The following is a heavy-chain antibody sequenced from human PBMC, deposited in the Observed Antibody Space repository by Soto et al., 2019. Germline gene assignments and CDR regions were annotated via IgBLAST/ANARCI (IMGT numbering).Heavy chain of an antibody. V-gene: IGHV3-9*01. D-gene: IGHD3-3*01. J-gene: IGHJ6*03. CDR3: AKDILEKNTTYYDMDV. CDR1: GFTFDDYA. CDR2: ISWNSGSI. Sequence: VQLVESGGGLVQPGRSLRLSCAASGFTFDDYAMHWVRQAPGKGLEWVSGISWNSGSIGYADSVKGRVTISRDNAKNSLYLQMNSLRAEDTALYYCAKDILEKNTTYYDMDVWGRGNTVTVSS.